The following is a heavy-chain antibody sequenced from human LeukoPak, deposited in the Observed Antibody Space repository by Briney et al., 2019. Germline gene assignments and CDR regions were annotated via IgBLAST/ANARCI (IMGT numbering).Heavy chain of an antibody. Sequence: PSETLSLTCAVYGRSFSGYYWSWIRQPPGKGLEWIGEINHSGSTNYNPSLKSRVTISVDTSKNQFSLKLSSVTAADTAVYYCARGSVYSSSWYYWGQGTLVTVSS. J-gene: IGHJ4*02. V-gene: IGHV4-34*01. CDR1: GRSFSGYY. CDR2: INHSGST. CDR3: ARGSVYSSSWYY. D-gene: IGHD6-13*01.